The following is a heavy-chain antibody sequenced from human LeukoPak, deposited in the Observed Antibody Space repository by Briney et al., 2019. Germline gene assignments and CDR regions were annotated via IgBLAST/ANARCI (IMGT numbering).Heavy chain of an antibody. V-gene: IGHV4-59*01. D-gene: IGHD3-22*01. Sequence: KPSETLSLTCAVYGGSFSGYYWSWIRQPPGKGLEWIGYIYYSGSTNYNPSLKSRVTISVDTSKNQFSLKLSSVTAADTAVYYCASYSYYYDSSGYFDYWGQGTLVTVS. CDR1: GGSFSGYY. J-gene: IGHJ4*02. CDR2: IYYSGST. CDR3: ASYSYYYDSSGYFDY.